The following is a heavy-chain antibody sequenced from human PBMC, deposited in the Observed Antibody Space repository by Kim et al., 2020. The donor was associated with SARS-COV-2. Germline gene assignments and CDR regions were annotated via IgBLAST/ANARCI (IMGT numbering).Heavy chain of an antibody. CDR3: AKDRNWSFDY. Sequence: STYSADSGKGRFTSSRDNSKNTLYLQMNSLRAEDTAVYYCAKDRNWSFDYWGQGTLVTVSS. J-gene: IGHJ4*02. V-gene: IGHV3-23*01. D-gene: IGHD1-1*01. CDR2: ST.